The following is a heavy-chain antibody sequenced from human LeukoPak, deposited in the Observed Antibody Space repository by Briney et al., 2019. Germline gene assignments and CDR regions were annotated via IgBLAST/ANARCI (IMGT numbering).Heavy chain of an antibody. D-gene: IGHD6-13*01. J-gene: IGHJ5*02. CDR1: GFTFSSYA. CDR3: AREKLVQWFDP. CDR2: IYSGGST. Sequence: GGSLRLSCAASGFTFSSYAMSWVRQAPGKGLEWVSVIYSGGSTYYADSVKGRFTISRDNSKNTLYLQMNSLRAEDTAVYYCAREKLVQWFDPWGQGTLVTVSS. V-gene: IGHV3-53*01.